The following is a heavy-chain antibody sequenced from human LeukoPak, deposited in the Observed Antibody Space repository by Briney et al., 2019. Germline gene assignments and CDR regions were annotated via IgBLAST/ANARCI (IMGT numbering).Heavy chain of an antibody. CDR3: AKDGGGAYCGGDCYSEFDY. D-gene: IGHD2-21*02. Sequence: GGSLRLSCAASGFTFSSYAMSWVRQAPGKGLEWVSAISGGGGSTYYADSVKGRFTISRDNSKNTLYLQMNSLRAEDTAVYYCAKDGGGAYCGGDCYSEFDYWGQGTLVTVSS. CDR1: GFTFSSYA. CDR2: ISGGGGST. J-gene: IGHJ4*02. V-gene: IGHV3-23*01.